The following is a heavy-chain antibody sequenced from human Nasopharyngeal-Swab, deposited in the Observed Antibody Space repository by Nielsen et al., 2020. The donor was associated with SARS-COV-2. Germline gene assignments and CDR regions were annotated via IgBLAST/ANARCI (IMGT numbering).Heavy chain of an antibody. CDR3: ARKGASDY. V-gene: IGHV1-8*01. Sequence: WVRQAPGQGLEWMGWMNPNSGNTGYAQKFQGRVTMSRDTSISTAYMELNSLTSEDTAVYYCARKGASDYWGQGTLVTVPQ. J-gene: IGHJ4*02. D-gene: IGHD3-16*01. CDR2: MNPNSGNT.